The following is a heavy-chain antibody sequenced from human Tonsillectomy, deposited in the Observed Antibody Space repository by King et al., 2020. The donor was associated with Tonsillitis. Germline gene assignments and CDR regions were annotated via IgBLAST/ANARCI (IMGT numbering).Heavy chain of an antibody. CDR1: GGYISSNNW. CDR2: IYHSGST. V-gene: IGHV4-4*02. Sequence: QLQESGPGLVKPSGTLSLTCAVFGGYISSNNWWSWVRQPQGTGLEWIGEIYHSGSTNYNPSLKSRVTISVDKSKNQFSLKLSSVTAADTAVYYCARRSEYCSGGSCYFAYWGQGTLVTVSS. D-gene: IGHD2-15*01. CDR3: ARRSEYCSGGSCYFAY. J-gene: IGHJ4*02.